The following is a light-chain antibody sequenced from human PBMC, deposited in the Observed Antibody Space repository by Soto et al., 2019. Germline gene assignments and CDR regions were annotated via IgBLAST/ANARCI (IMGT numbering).Light chain of an antibody. Sequence: EIVLTQSPGTLSLSPGERATLSCRASQSLRSNYLAWYQHKPGQAPRLLIYDASSRATGIPDRFSGSGSGTDFTLTISRLEPEDFAVYYCQQYGNSPPITFGQETRLEIK. J-gene: IGKJ5*01. V-gene: IGKV3-20*01. CDR1: QSLRSNY. CDR2: DAS. CDR3: QQYGNSPPIT.